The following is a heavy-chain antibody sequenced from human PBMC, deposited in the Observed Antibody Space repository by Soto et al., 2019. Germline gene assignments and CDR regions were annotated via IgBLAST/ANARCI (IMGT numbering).Heavy chain of an antibody. V-gene: IGHV3-21*01. J-gene: IGHJ4*02. Sequence: GGSLRLSCAASGFIFSSYSMNWVRQAPGKGLEWVSSISSSSSHIYYADSVKGRFTISRDNAKNSLYLQMNSLGAEDTAVYYCARDAVVAATAYYFDYWGQGTLVTVSS. CDR1: GFIFSSYS. CDR3: ARDAVVAATAYYFDY. D-gene: IGHD2-15*01. CDR2: ISSSSSHI.